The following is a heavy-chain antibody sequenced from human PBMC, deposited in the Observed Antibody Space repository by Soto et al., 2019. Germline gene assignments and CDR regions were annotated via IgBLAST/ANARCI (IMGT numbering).Heavy chain of an antibody. CDR3: ARGVLDGRNFDD. V-gene: IGHV4-34*01. D-gene: IGHD1-1*01. J-gene: IGHJ4*02. Sequence: PSETLSLTCAVYGGSFSGYYWSWIRQPPGKGLEWIGEINHSGSTNYNPSLKSRVTISVDTSKNQFSLKLSSVTAADTAVYYCARGVLDGRNFDDWGQGTLVTVSS. CDR2: INHSGST. CDR1: GGSFSGYY.